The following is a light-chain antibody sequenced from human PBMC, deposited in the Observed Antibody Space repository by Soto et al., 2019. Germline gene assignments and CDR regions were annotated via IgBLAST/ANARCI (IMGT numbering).Light chain of an antibody. J-gene: IGKJ1*01. CDR2: GAS. Sequence: ESVLTQSPGTLSLSPGERATLSCRASQSVSNNYLAWYQQKPGQAPRLLIYGASNRATGIPDRFSGSGSGTDFTLTISRLEPEDFATYYCQQYSTYTPRTFGQGTKVDIK. V-gene: IGKV3-20*01. CDR1: QSVSNNY. CDR3: QQYSTYTPRT.